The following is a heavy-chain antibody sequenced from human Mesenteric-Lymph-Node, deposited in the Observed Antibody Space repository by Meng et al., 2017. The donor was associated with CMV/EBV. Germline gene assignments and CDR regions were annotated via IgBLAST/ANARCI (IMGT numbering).Heavy chain of an antibody. J-gene: IGHJ4*02. CDR3: ARGRRRKTQLLEYSSSSVDY. CDR1: GYTFTNYG. V-gene: IGHV1-18*01. Sequence: ASVKVSCKASGYTFTNYGINWVRQAPGQGLEWMGWISIYTGNTEFVQKLQGRVTLTTDTSTSTAYMEVRSLISDDTAVYYCARGRRRKTQLLEYSSSSVDYWGQGTLVTVSS. D-gene: IGHD6-6*01. CDR2: ISIYTGNT.